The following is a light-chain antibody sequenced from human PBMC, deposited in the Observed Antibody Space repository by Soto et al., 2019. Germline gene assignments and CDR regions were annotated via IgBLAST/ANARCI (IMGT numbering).Light chain of an antibody. CDR3: LLDYGGAVI. CDR1: TGAVTSDHY. CDR2: STD. Sequence: QAVVTQEPSLTVSPGGTVNRTCASSTGAVTSDHYTNWLQQKPGQAPRALIYSTDTKHSWTPARFSGSLLEGKGALTLSGAQTEDEADYYCLLDYGGAVIFGGGTKLTVL. J-gene: IGLJ2*01. V-gene: IGLV7-43*01.